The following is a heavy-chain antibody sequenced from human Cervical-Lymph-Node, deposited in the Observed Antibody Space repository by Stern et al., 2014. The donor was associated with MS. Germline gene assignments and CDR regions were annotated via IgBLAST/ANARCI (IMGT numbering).Heavy chain of an antibody. V-gene: IGHV4-39*01. CDR2: IYYSGST. CDR1: GGSISSSSYY. CDR3: ARRPLIVVVPAAYFDY. Sequence: QVQLQESGPGLVKPSETLSLTCTVSGGSISSSSYYWGWIRQPPGKGLEXIGSIYYSGSTYYNPSLKSRVTISVDTSKNQFSLKLSSVTAADTAVYYCARRPLIVVVPAAYFDYWGQGTLVTVSS. D-gene: IGHD2-2*01. J-gene: IGHJ4*02.